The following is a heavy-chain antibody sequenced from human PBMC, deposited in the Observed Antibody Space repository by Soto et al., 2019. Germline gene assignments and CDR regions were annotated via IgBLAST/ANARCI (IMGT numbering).Heavy chain of an antibody. CDR1: GFTFRSYA. J-gene: IGHJ4*02. V-gene: IGHV3-30-3*01. CDR3: ARGAFGDSAMVTNYFDY. CDR2: IPYDGSNK. Sequence: GGSLRLSCAASGFTFRSYAIHWVRQAPGKGLEWVAVIPYDGSNKYYTDSVKGRFTISRGNSKNTLYLQMNGLRAEDSAVYYCARGAFGDSAMVTNYFDYWGQGTLVTVSS. D-gene: IGHD5-18*01.